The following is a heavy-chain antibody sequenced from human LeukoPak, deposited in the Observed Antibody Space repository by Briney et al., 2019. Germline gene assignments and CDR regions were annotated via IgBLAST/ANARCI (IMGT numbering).Heavy chain of an antibody. D-gene: IGHD2-15*01. J-gene: IGHJ6*02. V-gene: IGHV5-51*01. CDR1: GYTFTDYW. Sequence: GESLKISCKGSGYTFTDYWIAWVRQMPGNGLECMGIIYPGNSDVRYSPSFQGQVTISADKSISTAYLQWSSLKPSDTAMYYCAKFLGYCSGGSCLPYYFYGLDVWGQGTTVTVSS. CDR2: IYPGNSDV. CDR3: AKFLGYCSGGSCLPYYFYGLDV.